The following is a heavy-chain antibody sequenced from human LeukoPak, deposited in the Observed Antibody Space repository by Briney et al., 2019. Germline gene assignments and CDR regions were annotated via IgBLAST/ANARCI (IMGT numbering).Heavy chain of an antibody. V-gene: IGHV3-7*01. J-gene: IGHJ4*02. CDR2: IKRDGSEK. CDR1: GFTFSSYW. Sequence: GGSLRLSCAASGFTFSSYWMSWVRQAPGKGLEWVASIKRDGSEKYYVDSVKGRFTISRDNAKNSLYLQMNSLRAEDTAVYYCARVQGIELTNSDYFDYWGQGTLVTVSS. CDR3: ARVQGIELTNSDYFDY. D-gene: IGHD5-18*01.